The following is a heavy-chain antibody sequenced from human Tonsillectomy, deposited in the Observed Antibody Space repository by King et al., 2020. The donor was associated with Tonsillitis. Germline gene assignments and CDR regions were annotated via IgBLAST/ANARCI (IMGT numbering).Heavy chain of an antibody. CDR1: GFTFSVYW. Sequence: VQLVESGGGLVQPGGSLRLSCAASGFTFSVYWMSWVRQAPGKGLEWGAHITQEGSEKYYVDSVKGRFTISRDNAKNSLYRQMKSLRAEEPAGYYCAKLQAASGWSVSGYFFDHWGQGTLVTVSS. CDR3: AKLQAASGWSVSGYFFDH. CDR2: ITQEGSEK. D-gene: IGHD6-19*01. J-gene: IGHJ4*02. V-gene: IGHV3-7*01.